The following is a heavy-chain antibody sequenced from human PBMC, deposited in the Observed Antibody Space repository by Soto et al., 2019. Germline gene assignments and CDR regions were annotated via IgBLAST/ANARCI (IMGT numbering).Heavy chain of an antibody. CDR1: GYTFTGYY. CDR2: INPNSGGT. J-gene: IGHJ6*02. D-gene: IGHD3-3*01. V-gene: IGHV1-2*02. CDR3: AREESSGITIFGLVINHVGMDV. Sequence: ASVKVSCKASGYTFTGYYMHWVRQAPGQGLEWMGWINPNSGGTNYAQKFQGRVTMTRDTSTSTVYMELSSPRSEDTAVYYCAREESSGITIFGLVINHVGMDVWGQGTTVTVSS.